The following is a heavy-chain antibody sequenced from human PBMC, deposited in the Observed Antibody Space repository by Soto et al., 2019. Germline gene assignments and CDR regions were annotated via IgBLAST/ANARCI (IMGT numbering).Heavy chain of an antibody. CDR2: INHSGST. V-gene: IGHV4-34*01. CDR3: ARKRTYYYDSSGYYPTNWFDP. Sequence: SETLSLTCAVYGGSFSGYYWSWIRQPPGKGLEWIGEINHSGSTNYNPSLKSRVTISVDTSKNQFSLKLSSVTAADTAVYYCARKRTYYYDSSGYYPTNWFDPWGQGTLVT. CDR1: GGSFSGYY. J-gene: IGHJ5*02. D-gene: IGHD3-22*01.